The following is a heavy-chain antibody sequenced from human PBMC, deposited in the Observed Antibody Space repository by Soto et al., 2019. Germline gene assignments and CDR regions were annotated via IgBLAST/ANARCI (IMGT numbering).Heavy chain of an antibody. CDR2: VNPIVSMS. Sequence: QVQLVQSGAEVKRPGSSVKVSCKASGDTFNFYSINWVRQAPGLGLEWMGRVNPIVSMSNYAQKFQGRVTMTEEKSTSTAYMELSSLRSEDKAIYYCASSYGSGYRAFDYWGQGALVTVSS. J-gene: IGHJ4*02. V-gene: IGHV1-69*02. CDR3: ASSYGSGYRAFDY. D-gene: IGHD3-10*01. CDR1: GDTFNFYS.